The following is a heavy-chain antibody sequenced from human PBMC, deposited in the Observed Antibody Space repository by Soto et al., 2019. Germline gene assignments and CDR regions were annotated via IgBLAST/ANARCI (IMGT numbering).Heavy chain of an antibody. J-gene: IGHJ4*02. CDR2: IYHSGST. Sequence: PSETLSLTCAVYGGSFSGYYWSWIRQPPGKGLEWIGDIYHSGSTYYNPSLKSRVTISVDTSKNQFSLKLSSVTAADTAVYYCARAQLAWGDSMVRGVADFDYWGQGTLVTDSS. V-gene: IGHV4-34*01. D-gene: IGHD3-10*01. CDR1: GGSFSGYY. CDR3: ARAQLAWGDSMVRGVADFDY.